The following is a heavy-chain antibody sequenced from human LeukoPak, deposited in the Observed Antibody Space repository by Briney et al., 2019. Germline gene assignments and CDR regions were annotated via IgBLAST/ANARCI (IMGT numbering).Heavy chain of an antibody. CDR3: ARGSWFGEYYIDC. D-gene: IGHD3-10*01. CDR2: INPNSGGT. CDR1: RYTFTGYY. V-gene: IGHV1-2*04. J-gene: IGHJ4*01. Sequence: ASVTVSCKASRYTFTGYYMHWVRQPPGQGREWVGWINPNSGGTNYAQTFQGWVTMTRDTSISTAYMELSRLRSDDTVVYYCARGSWFGEYYIDCWGQGTPVTASS.